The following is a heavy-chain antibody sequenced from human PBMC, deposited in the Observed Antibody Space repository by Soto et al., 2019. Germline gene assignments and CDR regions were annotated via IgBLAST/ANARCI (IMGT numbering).Heavy chain of an antibody. J-gene: IGHJ6*02. CDR2: ISYDGSNK. CDR1: GFTFSSYG. Sequence: GGSLRLSCAASGFTFSSYGMHWVRQAPGKGLEWVAVISYDGSNKYYADSVKGRFTISRDNSKNTLYLQMNSLRAEDTAVYYCANDHGLQGPRYYYYYGMDVWGQGTTVTVSS. CDR3: ANDHGLQGPRYYYYYGMDV. V-gene: IGHV3-30*18.